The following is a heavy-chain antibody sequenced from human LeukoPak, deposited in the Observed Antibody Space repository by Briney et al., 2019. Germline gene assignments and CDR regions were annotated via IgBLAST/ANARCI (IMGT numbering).Heavy chain of an antibody. CDR1: GFTFSSYS. D-gene: IGHD6-19*01. J-gene: IGHJ4*02. V-gene: IGHV3-21*01. Sequence: GGSLRLSCAASGFTFSSYSMYWVRQAPGKGLEWVSSISSSSSYIYYADSVKGRFTISRDNAKNSLYLQMNSLRAEDTAVYYCAYVPPSEHSSGKFWGQGTLVTVSS. CDR3: AYVPPSEHSSGKF. CDR2: ISSSSSYI.